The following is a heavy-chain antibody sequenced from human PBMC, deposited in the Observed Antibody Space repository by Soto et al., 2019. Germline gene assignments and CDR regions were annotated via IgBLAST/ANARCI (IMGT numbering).Heavy chain of an antibody. CDR1: GGSISSSY. Sequence: PSETLSLTCTVSGGSISSSYWSWIRQPPGKGLEWLAYIYDDGSANYNPSLKSRATISLDMSKNQFSLKLTSVTAADTAVYYCARDKYCSGGSCRKTWFDPWGQGTLVTVSS. CDR3: ARDKYCSGGSCRKTWFDP. J-gene: IGHJ5*02. D-gene: IGHD2-15*01. V-gene: IGHV4-59*01. CDR2: IYDDGSA.